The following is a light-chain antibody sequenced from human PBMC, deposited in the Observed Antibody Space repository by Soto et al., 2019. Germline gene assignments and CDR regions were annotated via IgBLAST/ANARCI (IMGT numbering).Light chain of an antibody. Sequence: QSVLTQPPSASGTPGQRVTISCSGGSSNIGTNTVTWYLQLPGTAPKLLIHSNNDRPSGVPDRFSGAKSGTSASLVISGLQSEDEADFYCAAWDDNLNGPVFGGGTKVTVL. CDR2: SNN. CDR1: SSNIGTNT. V-gene: IGLV1-44*01. J-gene: IGLJ2*01. CDR3: AAWDDNLNGPV.